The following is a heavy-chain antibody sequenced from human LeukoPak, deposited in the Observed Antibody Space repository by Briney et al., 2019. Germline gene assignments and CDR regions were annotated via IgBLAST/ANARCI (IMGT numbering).Heavy chain of an antibody. CDR3: AKSHPPTVTTEEGEYLQH. Sequence: GRSLRLSCAASGXTFSSFGMHWVRQAPGQGLEWVAVLSFDGSNQYYADSVKGRFTIYRDNFKNTVYLQMNSLRAEETAVYYCAKSHPPTVTTEEGEYLQHWGQGTLVTVSS. D-gene: IGHD4-17*01. V-gene: IGHV3-30*18. CDR1: GXTFSSFG. CDR2: LSFDGSNQ. J-gene: IGHJ1*01.